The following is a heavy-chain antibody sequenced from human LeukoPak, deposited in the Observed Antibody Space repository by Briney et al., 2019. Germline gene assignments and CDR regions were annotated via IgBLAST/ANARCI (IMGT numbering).Heavy chain of an antibody. Sequence: SETLSLTCTVSGGSISSSSYYWGWIRQPPGTGLEWIGSIYYSGSTYYNPSLKSRVTISVDTSKNQFSLKLSSVTAADTAVYYRARRVHNFNYYDSPDAFDIWGQGTMVTVSS. CDR1: GGSISSSSYY. J-gene: IGHJ3*02. CDR3: ARRVHNFNYYDSPDAFDI. V-gene: IGHV4-39*01. D-gene: IGHD3-22*01. CDR2: IYYSGST.